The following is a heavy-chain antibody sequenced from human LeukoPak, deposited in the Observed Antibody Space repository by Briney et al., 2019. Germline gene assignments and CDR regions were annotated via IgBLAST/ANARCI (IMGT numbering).Heavy chain of an antibody. CDR1: GFPVSSNY. CDR3: AKGSKEVLFTRDHYMDV. V-gene: IGHV3-66*01. CDR2: IYSGGGT. J-gene: IGHJ6*03. Sequence: GGSLRLSCAASGFPVSSNYMSWVRQAPGKGLEWVSVIYSGGGTYYADSVKGRFTISRDKSKNTLYLQMNSLRAEDTAVYYCAKGSKEVLFTRDHYMDVWGKGTTVTISS. D-gene: IGHD3-3*01.